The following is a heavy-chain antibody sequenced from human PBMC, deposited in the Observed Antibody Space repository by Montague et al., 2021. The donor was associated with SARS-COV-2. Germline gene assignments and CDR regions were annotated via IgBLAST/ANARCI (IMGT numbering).Heavy chain of an antibody. Sequence: SLRLSCAVSGFIFKDFDMHWVRQVTGSGLEWVAGILTEGDSYFSDSVKGRFTLSRENAKKSIFLQMNSLSAADTGVYYCVKGGGSTSAAFDFWGRGILVVVSS. CDR2: ILTEGDS. D-gene: IGHD2-2*01. CDR1: GFIFKDFD. J-gene: IGHJ3*01. V-gene: IGHV3-13*01. CDR3: VKGGGSTSAAFDF.